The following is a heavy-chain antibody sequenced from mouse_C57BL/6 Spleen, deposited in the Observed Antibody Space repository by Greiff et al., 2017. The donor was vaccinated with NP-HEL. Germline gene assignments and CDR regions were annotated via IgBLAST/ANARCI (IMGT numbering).Heavy chain of an antibody. CDR3: ARSGIYYDYDVWFAY. V-gene: IGHV1-82*01. D-gene: IGHD2-4*01. Sequence: VHLVESGPELVKPGASVKISCKASGYAFSSSWMNWVKQRPGKGLEWIGRIYPGDGDTNYNGKFKGKATLTADKSSSTAYMQLSSLTSEDSAVYFCARSGIYYDYDVWFAYWGQGTLVTVSA. CDR2: IYPGDGDT. CDR1: GYAFSSSW. J-gene: IGHJ3*01.